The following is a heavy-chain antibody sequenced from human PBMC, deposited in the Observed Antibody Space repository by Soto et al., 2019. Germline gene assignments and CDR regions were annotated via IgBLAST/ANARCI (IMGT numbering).Heavy chain of an antibody. CDR3: ARPSIHYYFDY. D-gene: IGHD2-2*01. CDR2: IYYSGST. CDR1: GGSISISSYY. Sequence: SETLSLTCTVSGGSISISSYYWGCIRQPPGKGLEWIGSIYYSGSTYYNPSLKSRVTISVDTSKNQFSLKLSSVTAADTAVYYCARPSIHYYFDYWGQGTLVTVSS. J-gene: IGHJ4*02. V-gene: IGHV4-39*01.